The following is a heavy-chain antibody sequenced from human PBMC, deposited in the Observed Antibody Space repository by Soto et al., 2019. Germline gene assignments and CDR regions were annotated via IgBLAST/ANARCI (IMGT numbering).Heavy chain of an antibody. J-gene: IGHJ4*01. V-gene: IGHV1-2*04. CDR3: ARGAGYTHGPDFDY. Sequence: QVQLVQSGAEVKKPGASVKVSCKASRYTFSDYYIHWVRQAPGQGLEWMGWINPNSGVTNYAQKFQGCVTMTRDTSITTAYMELSRLRSNDTAIYFCARGAGYTHGPDFDYWGHGTLVTVSS. CDR1: RYTFSDYY. D-gene: IGHD5-18*01. CDR2: INPNSGVT.